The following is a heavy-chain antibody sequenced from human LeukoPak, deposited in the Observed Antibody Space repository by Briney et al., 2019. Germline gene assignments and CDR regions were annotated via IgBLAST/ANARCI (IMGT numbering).Heavy chain of an antibody. D-gene: IGHD2/OR15-2a*01. V-gene: IGHV4-4*02. Sequence: SETLSLTCAVSSGSITRSNWWSWVRQSPGKGLEWIGEVYDNGSTNYNPSLKSRVTISVDKSKNQFSLKLTSVTAADTAVYYCASPRADRSTWYAVDYWGQGTLVTVSS. CDR3: ASPRADRSTWYAVDY. CDR2: VYDNGST. CDR1: SGSITRSNW. J-gene: IGHJ4*02.